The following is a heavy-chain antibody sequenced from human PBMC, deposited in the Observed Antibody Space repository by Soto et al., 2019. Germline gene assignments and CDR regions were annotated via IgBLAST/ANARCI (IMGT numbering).Heavy chain of an antibody. CDR3: ARGGYYGSGSYLYYYYGMDV. Sequence: GGSLRLSCAASGFTFSSYEMNWVRQAPGKGLEWVSYISSSGSTIYYADSVKGRFTISRDNAKNSLYLQMNSLRAEDTAVYYCARGGYYGSGSYLYYYYGMDVWGQGTTVTVSS. D-gene: IGHD3-10*01. V-gene: IGHV3-48*03. CDR2: ISSSGSTI. J-gene: IGHJ6*02. CDR1: GFTFSSYE.